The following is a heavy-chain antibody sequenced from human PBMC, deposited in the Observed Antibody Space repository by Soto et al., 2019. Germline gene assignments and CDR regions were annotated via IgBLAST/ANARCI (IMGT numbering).Heavy chain of an antibody. Sequence: SETLSLPCAVSGYSMSSGYYWGWIRQPPGKGLEWIGSIYHSGSTYYNPSLKSRGTISVDTSQNQFFLKQSSVTATHTAVYYCARPTPSVTINVYLGQGTLIAASS. CDR1: GYSMSSGYY. CDR3: ARPTPSVTINVY. J-gene: IGHJ4*02. V-gene: IGHV4-38-2*01. CDR2: IYHSGST. D-gene: IGHD4-4*01.